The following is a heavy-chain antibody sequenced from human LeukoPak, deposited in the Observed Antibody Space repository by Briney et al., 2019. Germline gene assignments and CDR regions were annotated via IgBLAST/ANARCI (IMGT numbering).Heavy chain of an antibody. CDR1: GYTFTSYA. CDR2: TNAGNGNT. V-gene: IGHV1-3*01. CDR3: ARGADVDTAMVGWFDP. Sequence: ASVKVSCKASGYTFTSYAMHWVRQAPGQRLEWMGWTNAGNGNTKYSQRFQGRVTITRDTSASTAYMELSSLRSEDTAVYYCARGADVDTAMVGWFDPWGQGTLVTVSS. J-gene: IGHJ5*02. D-gene: IGHD5-18*01.